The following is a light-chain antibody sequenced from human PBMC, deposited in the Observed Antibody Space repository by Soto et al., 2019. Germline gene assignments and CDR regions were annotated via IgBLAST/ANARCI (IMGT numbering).Light chain of an antibody. CDR3: SSFTSSSTLV. J-gene: IGLJ1*01. CDR2: DVS. CDR1: SSDVGGYNY. Sequence: QSALTQPASVSGSPGQSITISCTGTSSDVGGYNYISWYQQHPGKAPKLMIYDVSNRPSDVSNRFSGSKSGNTASLTISGLQAEDEADYYCSSFTSSSTLVFGTGTKVTVL. V-gene: IGLV2-14*03.